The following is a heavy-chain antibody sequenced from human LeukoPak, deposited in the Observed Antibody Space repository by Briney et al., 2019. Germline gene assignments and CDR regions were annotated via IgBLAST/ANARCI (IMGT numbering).Heavy chain of an antibody. V-gene: IGHV1-18*01. J-gene: IGHJ4*02. Sequence: ASVTVSCKASGYTFTSYGISWVRQAPGQGLEWMGWISAYNGNTNYAQKLQGRVTMTTDTSTSTAYMELRSLRSDDTAVYYCARDTPVVARGLVVVVPDYWGQGTLVTVSS. CDR2: ISAYNGNT. CDR3: ARDTPVVARGLVVVVPDY. CDR1: GYTFTSYG. D-gene: IGHD3-22*01.